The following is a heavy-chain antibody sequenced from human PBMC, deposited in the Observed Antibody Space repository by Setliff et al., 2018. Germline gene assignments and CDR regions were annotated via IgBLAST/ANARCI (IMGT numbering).Heavy chain of an antibody. CDR2: IYHSGST. Sequence: ASETLSLTCAVSGGSISSSNWWSWVRQPPGKGLEWIGEIYHSGSTNYNPSLKSRVTISVDKSKNQFSLKLSSVTAADTAVYYCARSGYYDFWSGFLNDAFDIWGQGTRVTVSS. CDR1: GGSISSSNW. V-gene: IGHV4-4*02. CDR3: ARSGYYDFWSGFLNDAFDI. D-gene: IGHD3-3*01. J-gene: IGHJ3*02.